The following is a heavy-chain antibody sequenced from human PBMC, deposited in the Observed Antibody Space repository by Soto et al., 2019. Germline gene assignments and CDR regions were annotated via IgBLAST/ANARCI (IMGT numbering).Heavy chain of an antibody. Sequence: GGSLRLPCAASGFNFDDYAMHWVRQAPGKGLEWVSGISWNSGSIGYADSVKGRVTISRDNGKNSLYLQMNSLREENTALYYCAKDIGQLVAPGAWDIWGQGTMVNV. CDR3: AKDIGQLVAPGAWDI. CDR1: GFNFDDYA. J-gene: IGHJ3*02. CDR2: ISWNSGSI. D-gene: IGHD6-6*01. V-gene: IGHV3-9*01.